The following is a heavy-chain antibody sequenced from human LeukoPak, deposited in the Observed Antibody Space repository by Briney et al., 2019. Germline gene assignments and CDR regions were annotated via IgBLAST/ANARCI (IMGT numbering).Heavy chain of an antibody. J-gene: IGHJ4*02. CDR2: LSFDGTDK. CDR3: ARGGTGSNSGWYIH. Sequence: GGSLRLSCAASGFTFSRYPMHWVRQAPGKGLEWVAVLSFDGTDKHYADSVKGRFTISRDNSKNTVYLQMNSLRAEDTAVYYCARGGTGSNSGWYIHWGQGALVTVSS. CDR1: GFTFSRYP. D-gene: IGHD6-19*01. V-gene: IGHV3-30-3*01.